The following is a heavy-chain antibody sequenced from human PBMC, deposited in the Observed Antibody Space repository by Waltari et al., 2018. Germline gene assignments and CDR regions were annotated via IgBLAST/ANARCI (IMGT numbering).Heavy chain of an antibody. J-gene: IGHJ4*02. Sequence: QVQLQESGPGLVKPSQTLSLTCTVSGGSISSGDYYWSWIRQPPGKGLEWIGYIYYSGSTYYNPSLKSRVTISVDTSKNQFSLKLSSVTAADTAVYYCARDPPPYSSSSLPRGDYWGQGTLVTVSS. D-gene: IGHD6-6*01. CDR2: IYYSGST. CDR3: ARDPPPYSSSSLPRGDY. V-gene: IGHV4-30-4*08. CDR1: GGSISSGDYY.